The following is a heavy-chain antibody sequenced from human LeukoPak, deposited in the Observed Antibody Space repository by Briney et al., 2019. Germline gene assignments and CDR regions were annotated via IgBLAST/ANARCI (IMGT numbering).Heavy chain of an antibody. V-gene: IGHV3-38-3*01. D-gene: IGHD6-13*01. CDR1: VFTFSSNE. J-gene: IGHJ5*02. CDR2: ISGGST. CDR3: KKSRQQLVLFSDRGEPINWCDP. Sequence: PGGPLRLPCAASVFTFSSNEMSWVRKAPGKGPEWVSYISGGSTYYAESSKERFTIPSYNSKHELHLPMNSLSDEDTAVYYCKKSRQQLVLFSDRGEPINWCDPWGQGTLVTVSS.